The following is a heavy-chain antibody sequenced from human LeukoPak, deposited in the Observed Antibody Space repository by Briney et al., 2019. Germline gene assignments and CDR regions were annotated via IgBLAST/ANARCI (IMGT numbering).Heavy chain of an antibody. CDR1: GFTFSHYW. CDR3: ARASDPWLQLT. Sequence: PGGSLRLSCAASGFTFSHYWMIWVRQAPGKGLEWVGNIKQDGSEKRYADSVRGRFSISRDNAQTSLYLQMNSLRAEDTAVYYCARASDPWLQLTWGQGTLVTVSS. D-gene: IGHD5-24*01. J-gene: IGHJ5*02. V-gene: IGHV3-7*05. CDR2: IKQDGSEK.